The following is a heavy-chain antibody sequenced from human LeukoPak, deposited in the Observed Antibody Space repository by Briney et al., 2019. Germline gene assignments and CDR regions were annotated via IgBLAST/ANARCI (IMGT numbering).Heavy chain of an antibody. J-gene: IGHJ4*02. CDR1: GGSISSGGYY. CDR3: ARTWASLTVNAFYYFDY. D-gene: IGHD4-11*01. V-gene: IGHV4-31*03. Sequence: SQTLSLTCTVSGGSISSGGYYWSWIRQHPGKGLEWIGYIYYSGSTYYNPSLKSRVTISVDTPKNQFSLKLSSVTAADTAVYYCARTWASLTVNAFYYFDYWGQGTLVTVSS. CDR2: IYYSGST.